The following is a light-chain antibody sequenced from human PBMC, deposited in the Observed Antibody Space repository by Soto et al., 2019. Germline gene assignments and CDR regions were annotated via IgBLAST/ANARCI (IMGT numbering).Light chain of an antibody. CDR3: QQTYKTPYN. V-gene: IGKV1-39*01. CDR2: ATS. Sequence: DVQMPQSPSSLSASVGDRVTINCRPSRSINSYVNWYKQSPGKAPQLLIYATSNLQSGVPSTLSGSQSATDFSLTIASLQPEDSATYYCQQTYKTPYNFGQGTTLEIK. J-gene: IGKJ2*01. CDR1: RSINSY.